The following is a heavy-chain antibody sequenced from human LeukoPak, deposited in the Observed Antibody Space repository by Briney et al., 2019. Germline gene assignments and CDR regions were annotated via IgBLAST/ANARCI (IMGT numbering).Heavy chain of an antibody. J-gene: IGHJ4*02. CDR2: MNPNSGIT. CDR3: ARGPGYYDSRGYSYYFDY. CDR1: GYTFTSYD. Sequence: ASVKVSCKASGYTFTSYDINWVRQATGQGLEWMGWMNPNSGITGYAQQFQGRVTMTRNTSISTIYMELSSLRSEDTAVYYCARGPGYYDSRGYSYYFDYWGQGTLVTVSP. V-gene: IGHV1-8*01. D-gene: IGHD3-22*01.